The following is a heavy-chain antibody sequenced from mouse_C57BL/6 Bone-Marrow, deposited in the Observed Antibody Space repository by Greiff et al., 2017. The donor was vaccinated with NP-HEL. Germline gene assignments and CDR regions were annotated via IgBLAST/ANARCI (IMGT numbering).Heavy chain of an antibody. Sequence: EVQLVESGGGLVQPGGSLKLSCAASGFTFSDYYMYWVRQTPEKRLEWVAYISNGGGSTYYPDTVKGRFTISRDNAKNTLDLQMSRLKSEDTAMYYCARQIYYYGSSYGWYFDVWGTGTTVTVSS. CDR1: GFTFSDYY. CDR2: ISNGGGST. J-gene: IGHJ1*03. V-gene: IGHV5-12*01. D-gene: IGHD1-1*01. CDR3: ARQIYYYGSSYGWYFDV.